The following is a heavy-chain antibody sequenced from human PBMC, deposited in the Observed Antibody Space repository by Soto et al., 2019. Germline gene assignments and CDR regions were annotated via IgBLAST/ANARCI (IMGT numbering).Heavy chain of an antibody. J-gene: IGHJ6*02. CDR3: VRDPGFGLAYGMDV. V-gene: IGHV3-48*03. Sequence: EVQLVESGGALVQPGGSLRLSCAASGFTFSSYEMNWVRQAPGKGLEWVSYISSSGSTIYYADSVKGRFTISRDNATNSLYLQMNSLRAEDTDVYYCVRDPGFGLAYGMDVWGQGTTVTVSS. CDR2: ISSSGSTI. D-gene: IGHD3-10*01. CDR1: GFTFSSYE.